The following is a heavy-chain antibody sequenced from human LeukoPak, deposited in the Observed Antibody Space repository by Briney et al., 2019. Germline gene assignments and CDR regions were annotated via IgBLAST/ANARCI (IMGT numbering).Heavy chain of an antibody. D-gene: IGHD1-14*01. CDR2: INQGGSDK. CDR3: TRDRSRAEDD. V-gene: IGHV3-7*01. CDR1: GFTFSGHW. J-gene: IGHJ4*02. Sequence: GGSLRLSCAASGFTFSGHWMSWVRQAPGKGLEWVANINQGGSDKYYVDSVKGRFTISRDNANNLLYLQMNSLRGEDTAVYYCTRDRSRAEDDWGQGTLVTVPS.